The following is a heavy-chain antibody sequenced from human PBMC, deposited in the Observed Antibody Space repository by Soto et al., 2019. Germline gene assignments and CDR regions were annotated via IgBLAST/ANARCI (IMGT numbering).Heavy chain of an antibody. CDR2: IIPIFGTA. V-gene: IGHV1-69*01. CDR1: GGTFSSYA. Sequence: QVQLVQSGAEVKKPGSSVKVSCKASGGTFSSYAISWVRQAPGQGLEWMGGIIPIFGTANYAQKFQGRVTITADESTSTAYMELSSLRSEDTAVYYCARDKMKVSSSWYSDYYYGMDVWGQGTTVTVSS. J-gene: IGHJ6*02. CDR3: ARDKMKVSSSWYSDYYYGMDV. D-gene: IGHD6-13*01.